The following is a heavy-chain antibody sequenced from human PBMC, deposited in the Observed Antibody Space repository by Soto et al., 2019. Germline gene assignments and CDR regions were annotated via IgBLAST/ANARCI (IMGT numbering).Heavy chain of an antibody. CDR2: IYYSGST. CDR1: GGSISSYY. D-gene: IGHD6-13*01. CDR3: ARRYSSSLDY. Sequence: QVQLQESGPGLVKPSETLSLTCTVSGGSISSYYWSWIRQPPGKGLEWIGYIYYSGSTNYNPSLNSRGPISVDTSKNQCSLNLSSVTAADTAVYYGARRYSSSLDYWGQGTLVTVSS. V-gene: IGHV4-59*08. J-gene: IGHJ4*02.